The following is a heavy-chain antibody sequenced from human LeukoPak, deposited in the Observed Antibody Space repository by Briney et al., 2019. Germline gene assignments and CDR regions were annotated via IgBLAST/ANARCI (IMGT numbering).Heavy chain of an antibody. J-gene: IGHJ4*02. CDR2: ISGSGEST. CDR1: GFTFSSFA. Sequence: GGSLRLSCAASGFTFSSFAMSWVRQAPGKGLEWVSSISGSGESTYYADYVKGRFTVSRDNSKNTVNLQLNSLRAEDAAVYYCAKDTIGQYRPYYFDCWGQGTLVTVSS. D-gene: IGHD2-2*01. CDR3: AKDTIGQYRPYYFDC. V-gene: IGHV3-23*01.